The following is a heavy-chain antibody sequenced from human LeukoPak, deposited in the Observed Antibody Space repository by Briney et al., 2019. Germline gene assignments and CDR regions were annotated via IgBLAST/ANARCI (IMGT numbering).Heavy chain of an antibody. J-gene: IGHJ5*02. CDR1: GGTFSSYA. CDR3: ARDHCSGGSCHNWFDP. V-gene: IGHV1-69*13. D-gene: IGHD2-15*01. CDR2: IIPILGTA. Sequence: GASVKVSCKASGGTFSSYAISWVRQAPGQGPEWMGGIIPILGTANYAQKFQGRVTITADESTSTAYMELSSLRSEDTAVYYCARDHCSGGSCHNWFDPWGQGTLVTVSS.